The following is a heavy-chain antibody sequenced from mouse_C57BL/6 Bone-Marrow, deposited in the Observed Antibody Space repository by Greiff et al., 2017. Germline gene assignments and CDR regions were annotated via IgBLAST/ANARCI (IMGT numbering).Heavy chain of an antibody. CDR3: ATGGGGYFDV. V-gene: IGHV1-61*01. CDR2: IYPSDSET. D-gene: IGHD1-1*02. J-gene: IGHJ1*03. Sequence: QVQLQQPGAELVRPGSSVKLSCKASGYTFTSYWMDWVKQRPGQGLEWIGNIYPSDSETHYNQKFKDKATLTVDKSSSTAYMQLSSLTSEDSAVYYCATGGGGYFDVWGTGTTVTVSS. CDR1: GYTFTSYW.